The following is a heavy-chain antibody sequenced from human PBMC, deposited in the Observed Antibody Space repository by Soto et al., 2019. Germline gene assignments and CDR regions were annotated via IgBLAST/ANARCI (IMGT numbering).Heavy chain of an antibody. CDR3: TPVTYLRRGD. V-gene: IGHV3-15*07. CDR2: IKGSNFGATT. CDR1: GFTFPVAW. J-gene: IGHJ4*02. Sequence: EVQMVESGGGLVMPGGSLRLSCATSGFTFPVAWLSWVRQAPGKGLAWVGRIKGSNFGATTDYAAPVKDRFTISRDDSKNTIYLQMNSLRIEDTAVYYCTPVTYLRRGDRGQGTLVTVSS. D-gene: IGHD3-10*01.